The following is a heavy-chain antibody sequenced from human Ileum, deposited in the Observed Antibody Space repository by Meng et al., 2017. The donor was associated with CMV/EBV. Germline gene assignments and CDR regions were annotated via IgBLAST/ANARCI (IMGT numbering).Heavy chain of an antibody. V-gene: IGHV4-30-4*08. D-gene: IGHD1-26*01. CDR1: GASINSGDYS. CDR3: ARAEDSDTNGRGDAFGV. CDR2: VYNRGTI. J-gene: IGHJ3*01. Sequence: SETLSLTCTVSGASINSGDYSWNWIRLPPGKGLEWIGYVYNRGTIYYNPSLKSRLALSVDSSKNQLYMTLTAVTAADAGTYFCARAEDSDTNGRGDAFGVWG.